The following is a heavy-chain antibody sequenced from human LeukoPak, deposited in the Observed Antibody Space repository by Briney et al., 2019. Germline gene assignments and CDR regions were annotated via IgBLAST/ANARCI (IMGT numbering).Heavy chain of an antibody. V-gene: IGHV4-39*01. CDR3: ARQLGYCSSTSCYADKVDY. J-gene: IGHJ4*02. Sequence: PSETLSLTCTVSGGSISSSSYYRGWIRQPPGKGLEWIESIYYSGSTYYNPSLKSRVTISVDTSKNQFSLKLSSVTAADTAVYYCARQLGYCSSTSCYADKVDYWGQGTLVTVSS. CDR1: GGSISSSSYY. D-gene: IGHD2-2*01. CDR2: IYYSGST.